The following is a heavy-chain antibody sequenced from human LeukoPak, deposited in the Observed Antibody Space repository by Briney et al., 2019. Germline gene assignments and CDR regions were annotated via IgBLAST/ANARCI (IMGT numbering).Heavy chain of an antibody. CDR3: ARAPSYSSGRGYFDY. CDR2: INPSGGST. CDR1: GYIFTSYY. D-gene: IGHD6-19*01. V-gene: IGHV1-46*01. J-gene: IGHJ4*02. Sequence: ASVKVSCKASGYIFTSYYMHWVRQAPGQGLEWMGIINPSGGSTSYAQKFQGRVTMTRDTSTSTVYMELSSLRSEDTAVYCCARAPSYSSGRGYFDYWGQGTLVTVSS.